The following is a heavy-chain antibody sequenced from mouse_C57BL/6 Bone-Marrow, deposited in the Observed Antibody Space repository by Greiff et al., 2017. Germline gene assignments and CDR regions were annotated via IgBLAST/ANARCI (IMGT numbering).Heavy chain of an antibody. CDR2: IYPRSGNT. Sequence: VQLQQSGAELARPGASVNLSCTASGYTFTSYGISWVKQRTGQGLEWIGEIYPRSGNTYYNEKFKGKATLTADKSSSTAYMELRSVTSEDSAVYFCARSYGSSWYFDVWGTGTTVTVSA. CDR3: ARSYGSSWYFDV. J-gene: IGHJ1*03. D-gene: IGHD1-1*01. CDR1: GYTFTSYG. V-gene: IGHV1-81*01.